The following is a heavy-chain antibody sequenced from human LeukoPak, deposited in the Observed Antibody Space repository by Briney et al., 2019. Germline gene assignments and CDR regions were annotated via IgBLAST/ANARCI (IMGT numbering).Heavy chain of an antibody. CDR3: ATNYYDSSGFASDDAFDI. Sequence: SQTLSLTCTVSGGSISSGGYDWSWIRQHPGKGLEWIGYIYYSGSTYYNPSLKSRVTISLDTSKSQFSLKLSSVTAADTAVYYCATNYYDSSGFASDDAFDIWGQGTMVTVFS. J-gene: IGHJ3*02. CDR1: GGSISSGGYD. V-gene: IGHV4-31*03. D-gene: IGHD3-22*01. CDR2: IYYSGST.